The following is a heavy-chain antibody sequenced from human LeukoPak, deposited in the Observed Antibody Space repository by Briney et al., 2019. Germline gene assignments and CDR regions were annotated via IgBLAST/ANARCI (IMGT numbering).Heavy chain of an antibody. J-gene: IGHJ3*02. CDR2: IYTRGST. D-gene: IGHD2-15*01. CDR1: GGSINNYY. Sequence: PSETLSLTCTVSGGSINNYYWSWIGQPAGKGLEWIERIYTRGSTNYNPSLKSRVTMSVDTSKNQFSLKLSSVTAADTAVYYCARGRYCSADICSGGDAFDIWGQGTMVSVSS. V-gene: IGHV4-4*07. CDR3: ARGRYCSADICSGGDAFDI.